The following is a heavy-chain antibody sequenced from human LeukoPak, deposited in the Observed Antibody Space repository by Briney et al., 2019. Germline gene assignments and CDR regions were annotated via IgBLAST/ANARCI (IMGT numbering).Heavy chain of an antibody. V-gene: IGHV4-34*01. J-gene: IGHJ4*03. CDR2: IDHRGSS. CDR1: GESFSAYF. CDR3: ATRSSTLAAARCFDD. D-gene: IGHD6-6*01. Sequence: PSETLSLTCAVHGESFSAYFWSCIRQVPGKGLEWIGEIDHRGSSNYNPPLKSRATVSVDTSKNHFSLSLTSVTAADTAVYYCATRSSTLAAARCFDDWGQGTVVTVSS.